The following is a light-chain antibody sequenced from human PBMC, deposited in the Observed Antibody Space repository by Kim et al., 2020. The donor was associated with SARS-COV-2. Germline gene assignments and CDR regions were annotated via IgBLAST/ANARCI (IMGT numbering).Light chain of an antibody. CDR3: QQRSNWLLT. J-gene: IGKJ4*01. CDR2: DAS. V-gene: IGKV3-11*01. CDR1: QSVISY. Sequence: MSPGVRATLSCRATQSVISYLAWYQQEPGQAPRLHIYDASNRATGIPARFSGSGSGTDFTLTISSLEPEDFAVYYCQQRSNWLLTFGGGTKVDIK.